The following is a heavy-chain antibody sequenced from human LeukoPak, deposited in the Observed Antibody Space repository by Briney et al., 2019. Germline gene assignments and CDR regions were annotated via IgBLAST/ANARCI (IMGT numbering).Heavy chain of an antibody. Sequence: ASVKVSCKASGYTFTSYGINWVRQAPGQGLEWMGWISAYNGNTNYAQKLQGRVTMTRDTSTSTVYMELRSLRSDDTALYYCARGGDMRVVGAFDIWGEGAMVTGSS. J-gene: IGHJ3*02. D-gene: IGHD3-22*01. CDR2: ISAYNGNT. CDR3: ARGGDMRVVGAFDI. CDR1: GYTFTSYG. V-gene: IGHV1-18*01.